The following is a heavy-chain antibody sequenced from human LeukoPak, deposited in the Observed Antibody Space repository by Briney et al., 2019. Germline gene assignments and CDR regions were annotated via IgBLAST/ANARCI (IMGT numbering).Heavy chain of an antibody. Sequence: GGSLRLSCTASGFTFGDYAMSWVRQAPGKGLEWVGFIRSKAYGGTTEYAASVKGRFTISRDDSKSIAYLQMNSLKTEDTAVYYCTRNGLGVYGSGSYDWFDPWGQGTLVTVSS. CDR2: IRSKAYGGTT. CDR1: GFTFGDYA. J-gene: IGHJ5*02. D-gene: IGHD3-10*01. V-gene: IGHV3-49*04. CDR3: TRNGLGVYGSGSYDWFDP.